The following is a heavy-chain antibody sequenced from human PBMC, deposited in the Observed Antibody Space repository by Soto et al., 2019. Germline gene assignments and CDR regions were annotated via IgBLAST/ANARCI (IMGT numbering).Heavy chain of an antibody. Sequence: SETLSLTCTVSDGSISSGGYYWSWIRQHPGKGLEWIGYIYYSGSTYYNPSLKSRVTISVDTSKNQFSLKLSSVTAADTAVYYCAREPSSGWYLGGNYYYYGMDVWGQGTTVTVSS. CDR3: AREPSSGWYLGGNYYYYGMDV. D-gene: IGHD6-19*01. V-gene: IGHV4-31*03. J-gene: IGHJ6*02. CDR1: DGSISSGGYY. CDR2: IYYSGST.